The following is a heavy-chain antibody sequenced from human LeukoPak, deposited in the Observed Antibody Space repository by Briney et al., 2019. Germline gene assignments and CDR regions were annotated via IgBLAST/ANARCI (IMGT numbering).Heavy chain of an antibody. Sequence: PGGSLRLSCAPSGFTFSFYAFHWVRHAPGKGREGGGVMSHEGSNKYHADSVKGRCTITRDNSKNMLHVQMTSLRPDDKAPYYCARDRCSGSNCYGRAFDLWGQGSMVTVSS. J-gene: IGHJ3*01. V-gene: IGHV3-30-3*01. CDR2: MSHEGSNK. CDR1: GFTFSFYA. CDR3: ARDRCSGSNCYGRAFDL. D-gene: IGHD2-15*01.